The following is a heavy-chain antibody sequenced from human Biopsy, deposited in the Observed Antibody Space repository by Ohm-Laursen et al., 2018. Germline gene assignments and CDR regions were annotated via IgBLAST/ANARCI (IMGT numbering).Heavy chain of an antibody. J-gene: IGHJ4*02. Sequence: SLRLSCAASGFNFSAYGMHWVRQAPDKGLEWVALTWDDGNHQYYADSVKGRFTISRDNSKNSLYLHINTLRVEDTAVYYCVTDRLDDITKVRGIMTNWGQGTLVIVSS. CDR2: TWDDGNHQ. D-gene: IGHD3-10*01. V-gene: IGHV3-33*01. CDR1: GFNFSAYG. CDR3: VTDRLDDITKVRGIMTN.